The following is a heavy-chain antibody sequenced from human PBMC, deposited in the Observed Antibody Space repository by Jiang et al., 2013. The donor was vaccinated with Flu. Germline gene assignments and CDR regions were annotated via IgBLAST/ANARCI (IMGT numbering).Heavy chain of an antibody. Sequence: GAEVKKPGASVKVSCKASGYTFTTYAMHWVRQAPGQGLEWLGWINVNKGDTKYSQSLQARLTITRDTSASTAYMELSSLRSEDTAVYYCVRDYCSGGRCYVGYWG. CDR1: GYTFTTYA. CDR3: VRDYCSGGRCYVGY. V-gene: IGHV1-3*01. CDR2: INVNKGDT. D-gene: IGHD2-15*01. J-gene: IGHJ4*03.